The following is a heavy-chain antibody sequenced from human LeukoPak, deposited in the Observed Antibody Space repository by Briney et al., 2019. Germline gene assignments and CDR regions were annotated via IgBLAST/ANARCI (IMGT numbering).Heavy chain of an antibody. V-gene: IGHV1-2*02. Sequence: ASVKVSCKTSGYTFTGYYIYWVRQALGQGLEWMGWINPNSGDTNYAQKFQGRVTMTRDTSISTAYMELSRLRSDDTAVYYCATSWGGGMDVWGQGTTVTVSS. CDR1: GYTFTGYY. D-gene: IGHD3-16*01. CDR3: ATSWGGGMDV. CDR2: INPNSGDT. J-gene: IGHJ6*02.